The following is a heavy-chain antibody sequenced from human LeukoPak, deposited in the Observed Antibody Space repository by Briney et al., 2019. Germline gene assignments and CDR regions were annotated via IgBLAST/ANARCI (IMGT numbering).Heavy chain of an antibody. D-gene: IGHD3-22*01. CDR3: ARLLDNDSSGDPDTFDM. CDR2: VSYAGRT. CDR1: GGVSINGHY. J-gene: IGHJ3*02. Sequence: SETLSLTCTVSGGVSINGHYWSWIRPPPGKGLEWIGFVSYAGRTKYNPSLQSRVTISVATSENNFSLKLTSVTTADTAVYYCARLLDNDSSGDPDTFDMWGQETVVIVSS. V-gene: IGHV4-59*11.